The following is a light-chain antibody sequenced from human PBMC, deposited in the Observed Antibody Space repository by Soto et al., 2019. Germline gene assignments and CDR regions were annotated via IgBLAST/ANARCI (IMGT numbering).Light chain of an antibody. CDR1: QGISNW. Sequence: DIQMTQSPSAMSASVGDRVTITCRASQGISNWLAWFHQKPCKVPKLLIYAASSLQSGVPPRFSGSGSGTDFTLAISSLQPEDSATYYCLQDINYPWTFGQGTKVDI. CDR2: AAS. J-gene: IGKJ1*01. V-gene: IGKV1-17*03. CDR3: LQDINYPWT.